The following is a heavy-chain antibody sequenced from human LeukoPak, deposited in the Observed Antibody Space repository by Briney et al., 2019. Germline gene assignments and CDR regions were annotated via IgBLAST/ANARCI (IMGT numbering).Heavy chain of an antibody. J-gene: IGHJ5*02. CDR3: ARGRSGWSWGDDP. Sequence: PSETLSLTCTVSGVSIKNYYWSWIRQHPGKGLEWIGYIYYSGSTYYNPSLKSRVTISVDTSKNQFSLKLSSVTAADTAVYYCARGRSGWSWGDDPWGQGTLVTVSS. CDR1: GVSIKNYY. V-gene: IGHV4-31*02. CDR2: IYYSGST. D-gene: IGHD6-19*01.